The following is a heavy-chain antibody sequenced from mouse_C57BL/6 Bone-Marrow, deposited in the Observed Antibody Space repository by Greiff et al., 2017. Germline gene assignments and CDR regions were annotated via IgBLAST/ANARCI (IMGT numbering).Heavy chain of an antibody. CDR2: IYPGSGSP. Sequence: QVQLQQPGAELVKPGASVKMSCKASGYTFTSYWITWVKQRPGQGLEWIGDIYPGSGSPNYNEKFKSKATLTVDTSSSTAYMQLSSLTAEDSAVYYCAPIYDGYYANFDYWGQGTTLTVSS. J-gene: IGHJ2*01. V-gene: IGHV1-55*01. CDR1: GYTFTSYW. D-gene: IGHD2-3*01. CDR3: APIYDGYYANFDY.